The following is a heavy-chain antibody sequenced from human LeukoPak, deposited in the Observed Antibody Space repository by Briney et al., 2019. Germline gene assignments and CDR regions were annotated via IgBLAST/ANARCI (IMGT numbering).Heavy chain of an antibody. Sequence: SETLSLTCTVSGGSLSSYFWTWIRQPPGKGLEWIGYIYHSGTTNYNPSLKSRVSISVDTSKNQFSLKLTSVTAADTAVYYCAQKAPYSPAYSQHWGQGTLVTVSS. V-gene: IGHV4-59*01. CDR2: IYHSGTT. CDR1: GGSLSSYF. CDR3: AQKAPYSPAYSQH. D-gene: IGHD2-21*01. J-gene: IGHJ1*01.